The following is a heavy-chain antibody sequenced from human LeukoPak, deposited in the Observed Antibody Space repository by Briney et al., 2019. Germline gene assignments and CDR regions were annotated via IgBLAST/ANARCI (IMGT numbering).Heavy chain of an antibody. CDR1: GASISSSY. Sequence: SETLSLTCTVSGASISSSYWSWIRQPTGEGLEWIGYIYTSGNTNYNPSLQSRVTMSVDTSKNQFSLSLTSVTAADTAVYYRARLQSYGSGRSYYMDVWANGATVTVSS. V-gene: IGHV4-4*09. D-gene: IGHD3-10*01. CDR3: ARLQSYGSGRSYYMDV. CDR2: IYTSGNT. J-gene: IGHJ6*03.